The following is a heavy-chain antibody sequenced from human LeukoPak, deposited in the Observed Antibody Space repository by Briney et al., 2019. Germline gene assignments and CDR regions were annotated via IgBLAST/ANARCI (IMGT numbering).Heavy chain of an antibody. J-gene: IGHJ4*02. CDR3: ARGPNYYGSGSYYPLDY. V-gene: IGHV4-61*02. D-gene: IGHD3-10*01. Sequence: SQTLSLTCTVSGGSISSGSYYWSWIRQPAGKGLEWIGRIYTSGSTNYNPSLKSRVTISVDTSKNQFSPKLSSVTAADTAVYYCARGPNYYGSGSYYPLDYWGQGTLVTVSS. CDR2: IYTSGST. CDR1: GGSISSGSYY.